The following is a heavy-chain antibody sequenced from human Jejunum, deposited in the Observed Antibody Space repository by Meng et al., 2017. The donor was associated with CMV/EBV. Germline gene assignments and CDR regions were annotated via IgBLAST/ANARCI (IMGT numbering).Heavy chain of an antibody. CDR2: IHYTGST. D-gene: IGHD2-15*01. CDR3: ARGGDITEPTGY. Sequence: VSAGSISNYYWSWSRQTPGKGLEWTGYIHYTGSTNYNPSLKSRVTMSVDTSKNQFFLKLRSVTAADTAVYYCARGGDITEPTGYLGQGARVTVSS. J-gene: IGHJ4*02. CDR1: AGSISNYY. V-gene: IGHV4-59*01.